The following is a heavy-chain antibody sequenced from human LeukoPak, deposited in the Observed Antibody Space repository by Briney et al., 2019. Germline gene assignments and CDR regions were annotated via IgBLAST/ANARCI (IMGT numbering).Heavy chain of an antibody. Sequence: GGSLRLSCAASGFTFSDYWMHWVRQAPRKGLVWASRINSDGSTTSYADSVRGRFTISRDNAKNTLYVQMNSLIAEDTAVYYCARSGGGYFDYWGQGTLVTVSS. CDR3: ARSGGGYFDY. CDR1: GFTFSDYW. V-gene: IGHV3-74*01. D-gene: IGHD3-16*01. J-gene: IGHJ4*02. CDR2: INSDGSTT.